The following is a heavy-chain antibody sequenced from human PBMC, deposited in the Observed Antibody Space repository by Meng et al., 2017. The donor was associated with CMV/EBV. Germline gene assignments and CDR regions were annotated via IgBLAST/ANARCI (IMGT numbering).Heavy chain of an antibody. V-gene: IGHV4-39*07. CDR3: VTWLWFGELSGYYFDY. D-gene: IGHD3-10*01. J-gene: IGHJ4*02. Sequence: LQLQGSGTGLVKASETLALTCTVSGGSISRSSYYWGWIRQAPGKGLEWIGSIYYSGSTSYNPSLKSRVTISVDTSKNQFSLKLSSVTAADTAVYYCVTWLWFGELSGYYFDYWGQGTLVTVSS. CDR2: IYYSGST. CDR1: GGSISRSSYY.